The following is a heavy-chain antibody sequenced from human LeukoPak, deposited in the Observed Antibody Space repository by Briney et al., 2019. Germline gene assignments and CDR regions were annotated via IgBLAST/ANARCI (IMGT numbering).Heavy chain of an antibody. J-gene: IGHJ4*02. D-gene: IGHD3-16*01. CDR2: IYYSGST. CDR3: ARDYDGRYYFDY. Sequence: SETLSLTCTVSGGSISSGGYYWSWIRQHPGKGPEWIGYIYYSGSTYYNPSLKSRVTISVDTSKNQFSLKLSSVTAADTAVYYCARDYDGRYYFDYWGQGTLVTVSS. CDR1: GGSISSGGYY. V-gene: IGHV4-31*03.